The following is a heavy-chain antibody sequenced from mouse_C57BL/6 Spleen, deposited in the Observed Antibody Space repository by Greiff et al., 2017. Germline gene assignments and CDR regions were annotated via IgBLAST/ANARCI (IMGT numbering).Heavy chain of an antibody. CDR2: IDPETGGT. D-gene: IGHD2-4*01. Sequence: VQLQQSGAELVRPGASVTLSCKASGYTFTDYEMHWVKQTPVHGLEWIGAIDPETGGTAYNQKFKGKAILTADKSSSTAYMELRSLTSEDSAVYYCTRGITTLGTYFDYWGQGTTLTVSS. V-gene: IGHV1-15*01. CDR1: GYTFTDYE. J-gene: IGHJ2*01. CDR3: TRGITTLGTYFDY.